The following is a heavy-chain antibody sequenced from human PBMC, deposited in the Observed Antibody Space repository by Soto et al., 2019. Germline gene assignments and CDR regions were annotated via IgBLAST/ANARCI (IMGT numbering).Heavy chain of an antibody. V-gene: IGHV4-39*07. J-gene: IGHJ1*01. CDR2: IYYSGST. CDR1: GGSISSSSYY. Sequence: SETLSLTCTVSGGSISSSSYYWGWIRQPPGKGLEWIGSIYYSGSTYYNPSLKSRVTISVDKSKNQFSLKLSSVTAADTAVYYCARGGGGSYYGFQHWGQGTLVTVSS. CDR3: ARGGGGSYYGFQH. D-gene: IGHD1-26*01.